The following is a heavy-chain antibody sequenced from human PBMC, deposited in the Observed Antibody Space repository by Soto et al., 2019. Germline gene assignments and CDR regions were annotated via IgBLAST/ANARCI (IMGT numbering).Heavy chain of an antibody. CDR3: ARAAAGTFAVDY. CDR1: GGSISSGDYY. D-gene: IGHD6-13*01. Sequence: SETLSLTCTVSGGSISSGDYYWSWIRQPPGKGLEWIGYIYYSGSTYYNPSLKSRVTISVDTSKNQFSLKLSSVTAADTAVYYCARAAAGTFAVDYWGQGTLVTVSS. CDR2: IYYSGST. J-gene: IGHJ4*02. V-gene: IGHV4-30-4*01.